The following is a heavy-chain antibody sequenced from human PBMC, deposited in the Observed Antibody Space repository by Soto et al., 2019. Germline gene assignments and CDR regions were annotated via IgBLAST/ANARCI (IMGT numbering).Heavy chain of an antibody. CDR2: INAGNGNT. J-gene: IGHJ4*02. CDR1: GYTFTSYA. Sequence: QVQLVQSGAEVKKPGASVKVSCKASGYTFTSYAMHWVRQAPGQRLEWMGWINAGNGNTKYSQKFQGRVTITRDTSASIAYMELSSRRFEDTAVYYCSRAGSGWAFDYWGQGTLVTVSS. CDR3: SRAGSGWAFDY. V-gene: IGHV1-3*01. D-gene: IGHD6-19*01.